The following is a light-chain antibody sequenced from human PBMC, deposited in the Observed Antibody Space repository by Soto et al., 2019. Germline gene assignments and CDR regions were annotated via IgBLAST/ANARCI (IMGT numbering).Light chain of an antibody. J-gene: IGKJ5*01. CDR3: QQYKNWPLIT. CDR2: GAS. Sequence: ETVMTQSPATLSVSPGERATLSCSASQSVSRNLAWYQQKPGQAPRLLIYGASTRATDIPARFSGSGSGTEFTLTISSLQSEDFAVYYCQQYKNWPLITFGQGTRLEIK. V-gene: IGKV3D-15*01. CDR1: QSVSRN.